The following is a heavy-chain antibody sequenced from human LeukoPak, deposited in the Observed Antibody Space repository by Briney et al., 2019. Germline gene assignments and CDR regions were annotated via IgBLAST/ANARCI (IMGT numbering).Heavy chain of an antibody. CDR2: IKQDGSEK. J-gene: IGHJ6*04. CDR1: GFTFSSYW. V-gene: IGHV3-7*03. Sequence: GGSLRLSCAASGFTFSSYWMSWVRQAPGKGLEWVADIKQDGSEKYYVDSVKGRFTISRDNAKNSLYLQMNSLRAEDTAVYCCARASKFGIWDYYYGMDVWGKGITVTVSS. CDR3: ARASKFGIWDYYYGMDV. D-gene: IGHD3-16*01.